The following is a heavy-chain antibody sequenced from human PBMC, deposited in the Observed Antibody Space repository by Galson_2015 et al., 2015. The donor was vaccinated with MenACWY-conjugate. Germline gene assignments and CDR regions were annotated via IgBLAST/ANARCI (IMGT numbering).Heavy chain of an antibody. V-gene: IGHV6-1*01. J-gene: IGHJ5*02. D-gene: IGHD2-2*01. Sequence: CAISGDSVSSNSAAWNWFRQSPSRGLEWLGRTYYRSKWYSEYAVSVKSRITINPDTSKNQFSLQLNSVTLEDTAVYYCVRGYCTSASCPVGFVPWGQGSVVTVSS. CDR1: GDSVSSNSAA. CDR2: TYYRSKWYS. CDR3: VRGYCTSASCPVGFVP.